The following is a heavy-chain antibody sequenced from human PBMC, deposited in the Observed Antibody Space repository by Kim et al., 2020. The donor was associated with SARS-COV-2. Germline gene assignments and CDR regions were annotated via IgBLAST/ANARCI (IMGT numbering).Heavy chain of an antibody. Sequence: GGSLRLSCVASGFSFKNFAMSWVRQTPGKGLEWVSGISGSGVTSDYAESVKGRFTLSRDNSNNTVFLQMHSLRTEDAAVYFCAKTGGGGSWPEATYYYGLDVWGHGPPVIVS. CDR3: AKTGGGGSWPEATYYYGLDV. CDR2: ISGSGVTS. V-gene: IGHV3-23*01. CDR1: GFSFKNFA. D-gene: IGHD2-15*01. J-gene: IGHJ6*02.